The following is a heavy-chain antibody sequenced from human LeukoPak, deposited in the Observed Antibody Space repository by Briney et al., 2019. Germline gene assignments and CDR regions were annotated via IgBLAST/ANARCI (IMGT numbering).Heavy chain of an antibody. CDR1: GFTFSSYS. CDR3: AKCLHGSGSYPCGAFDI. Sequence: GGSLRLSCAASGFTFSSYSMNWVRQAPGKGLEWVSYISSSSSTIYYADSVKGRFTISRDNSKNTLYLQMNSLRAEDTAVYYCAKCLHGSGSYPCGAFDIWGQGTMVTVSS. V-gene: IGHV3-48*01. D-gene: IGHD3-10*01. J-gene: IGHJ3*02. CDR2: ISSSSSTI.